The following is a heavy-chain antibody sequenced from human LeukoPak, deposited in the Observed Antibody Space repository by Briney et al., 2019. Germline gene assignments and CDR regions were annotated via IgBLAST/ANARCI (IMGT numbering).Heavy chain of an antibody. CDR3: ARHRDSAFDY. V-gene: IGHV4-31*03. CDR2: IYYSGST. D-gene: IGHD3-3*02. Sequence: PSETQSLTCTVSGGSLSSGGYHWSWIRQHPEKGLEWIGYIYYSGSTFHNPSLRSRLTISVDTSQNHFSLKLSSVTAADTAVYYCARHRDSAFDYWGQGTLVTVSS. J-gene: IGHJ4*02. CDR1: GGSLSSGGYH.